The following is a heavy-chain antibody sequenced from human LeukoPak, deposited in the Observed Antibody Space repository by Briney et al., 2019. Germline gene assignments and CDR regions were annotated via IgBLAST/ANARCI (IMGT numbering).Heavy chain of an antibody. CDR3: ARRPGGLYESWFDP. J-gene: IGHJ5*02. V-gene: IGHV4-30-4*01. CDR1: GDSIRSGDYY. Sequence: SETLSLTCTASGDSIRSGDYYWTWLRQPPGKGLEWIGYIYNTGSTYYNSSLKSRLTMSVDTSKNHFSLKLTSVTAADTAVYFCARRPGGLYESWFDPWGQGTLVTVSS. CDR2: IYNTGST. D-gene: IGHD2-8*02.